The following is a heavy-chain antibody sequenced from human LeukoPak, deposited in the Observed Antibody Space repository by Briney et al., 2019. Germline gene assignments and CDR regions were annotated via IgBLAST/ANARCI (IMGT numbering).Heavy chain of an antibody. CDR3: AKDAYDYYYDSSAGY. D-gene: IGHD3-22*01. J-gene: IGHJ4*02. CDR2: ISGPGGHI. CDR1: GFTFNSYA. V-gene: IGHV3-23*01. Sequence: PGGSLRLSCAASGFTFNSYAMTWVRQTPGKGLEWVSAISGPGGHIYYADSVKGRFTISRDNSKNTLFLQMNSLRAEDTAVYYCAKDAYDYYYDSSAGYWGQGTLVTVSS.